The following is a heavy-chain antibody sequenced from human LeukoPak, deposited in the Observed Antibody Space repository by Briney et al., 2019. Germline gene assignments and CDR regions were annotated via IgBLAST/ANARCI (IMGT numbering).Heavy chain of an antibody. CDR1: GGSISSYY. Sequence: SETLSLTCSVSGGSISSYYWSWIRQPPGKGLEWIGYIYYSGSTNYNPSLKSRVTISVDTSKNQFSLKLTSVTAADTAVYYCARTMEGYCSGGSCYQYSYYMDVWGKGTTVTVSS. J-gene: IGHJ6*03. CDR3: ARTMEGYCSGGSCYQYSYYMDV. D-gene: IGHD2-15*01. V-gene: IGHV4-59*01. CDR2: IYYSGST.